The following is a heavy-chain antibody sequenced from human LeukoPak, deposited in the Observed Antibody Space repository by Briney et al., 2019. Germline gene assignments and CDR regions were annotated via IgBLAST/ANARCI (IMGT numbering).Heavy chain of an antibody. V-gene: IGHV3-23*01. CDR1: GFTFSSYG. CDR3: AKGLGFLEWLSAGGAFDI. D-gene: IGHD3-3*01. J-gene: IGHJ3*02. Sequence: GGSLRLSCAASGFTFSSYGMSWVRQAPGKGLEWVSAISGSGGSTYYADSVKGRFTISRDNSKNTLYLQMNSLRAEDTAVYYCAKGLGFLEWLSAGGAFDIWGQGTMVTVSS. CDR2: ISGSGGST.